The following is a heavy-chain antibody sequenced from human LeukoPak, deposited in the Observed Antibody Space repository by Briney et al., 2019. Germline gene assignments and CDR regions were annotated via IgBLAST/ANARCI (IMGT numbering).Heavy chain of an antibody. CDR1: GFTVSSNY. CDR2: IYSGGST. D-gene: IGHD6-13*01. J-gene: IGHJ4*02. Sequence: GGSLRLSCAASGFTVSSNYMSWVRQAPGKGLEWVSVIYSGGSTYYADSVKGRFTISRDNSKNTLYLQMNSLRAEDTAVYYCARDLNRNIAAVWGQGTLVTVSS. V-gene: IGHV3-53*05. CDR3: ARDLNRNIAAV.